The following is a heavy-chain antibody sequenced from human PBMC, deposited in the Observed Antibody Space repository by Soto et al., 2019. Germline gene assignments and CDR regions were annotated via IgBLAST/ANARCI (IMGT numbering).Heavy chain of an antibody. CDR2: IWYDGSHQ. D-gene: IGHD6-13*01. Sequence: VGSLRLSCAASGFSFGSHGMHWVRQAPGKGLEWVAIIWYDGSHQYYADSVKGRFTISRDNSKNTVSLQMDSLRAEDTAVYYCARSPAPRYFDLWGRGTLVTVSS. CDR1: GFSFGSHG. CDR3: ARSPAPRYFDL. V-gene: IGHV3-33*03. J-gene: IGHJ2*01.